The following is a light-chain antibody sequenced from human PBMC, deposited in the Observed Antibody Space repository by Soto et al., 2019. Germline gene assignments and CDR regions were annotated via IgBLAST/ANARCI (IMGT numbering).Light chain of an antibody. J-gene: IGKJ4*01. V-gene: IGKV1-9*01. CDR1: QGISSY. CDR3: QQHNSYPLT. CDR2: AAS. Sequence: IPLTQSPSSLSASVGDRVTITCRASQGISSYLAWCQQKPGKAPKLLIYAASTLQSGVPSRFSGSGSGTDFTLTISSLQPEDFATYYCQQHNSYPLTFGGGTKVEIK.